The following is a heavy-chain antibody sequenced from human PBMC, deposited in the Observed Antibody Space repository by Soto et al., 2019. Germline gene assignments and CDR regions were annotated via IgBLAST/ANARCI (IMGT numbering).Heavy chain of an antibody. Sequence: QVQLVESGGGVVQPGQSLRLSCAASGFTVSNYGMHWVRQAPGKGREWVAVIWKDGNNKYYRDSVKGRFTISRDNSKNTLELQMSSLRGEDTAVYYCARGEACTDEAFDIWGQGTMVTVSS. CDR1: GFTVSNYG. V-gene: IGHV3-33*01. D-gene: IGHD2-8*01. CDR2: IWKDGNNK. J-gene: IGHJ3*02. CDR3: ARGEACTDEAFDI.